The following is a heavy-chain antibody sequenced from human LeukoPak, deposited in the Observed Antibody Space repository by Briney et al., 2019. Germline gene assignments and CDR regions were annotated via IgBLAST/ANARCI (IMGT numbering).Heavy chain of an antibody. CDR3: ATDITIFGVVRKPFGFF. J-gene: IGHJ4*02. CDR1: GYTLTGLS. V-gene: IGHV1-24*01. D-gene: IGHD3-3*01. Sequence: ASVKVSCKVSGYTLTGLSMHWVRQAPGKGLEWMGGFDPEDGETIYAQKFQGRVTMTEDTSTDTAYMELSSLRSEDTAVYYCATDITIFGVVRKPFGFFWGQGTLVTVSS. CDR2: FDPEDGET.